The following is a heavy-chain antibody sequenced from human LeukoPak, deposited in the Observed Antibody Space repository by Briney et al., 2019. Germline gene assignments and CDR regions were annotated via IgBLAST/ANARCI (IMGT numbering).Heavy chain of an antibody. J-gene: IGHJ6*03. D-gene: IGHD1-1*01. CDR3: ARVEQDDGYYYMDV. V-gene: IGHV1-2*02. Sequence: ASVKVCCNASGATFSSYAISWVRQAPGQGLGWMGWINPNSGGTNYAQKFQGRVTMTRDTSISTAYMELSRLRSDDTAVYYCARVEQDDGYYYMDVWGKGTTVTVSS. CDR1: GATFSSYA. CDR2: INPNSGGT.